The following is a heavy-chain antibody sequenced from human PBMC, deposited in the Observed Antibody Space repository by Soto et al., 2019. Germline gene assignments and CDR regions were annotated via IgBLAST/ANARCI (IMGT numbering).Heavy chain of an antibody. CDR3: ARSVSHDFWSGPYYYYYYMDV. J-gene: IGHJ6*03. CDR1: GFTVSSNY. CDR2: IYSGGST. V-gene: IGHV3-53*01. Sequence: GGSLRLSCAASGFTVSSNYMSWVRQAPGKGLEWVSVIYSGGSTYYADSVKGRFTISRDNSKNTLYFQMNSLRAEDTAVYYCARSVSHDFWSGPYYYYYYMDVWGKGTTVTVSS. D-gene: IGHD3-3*01.